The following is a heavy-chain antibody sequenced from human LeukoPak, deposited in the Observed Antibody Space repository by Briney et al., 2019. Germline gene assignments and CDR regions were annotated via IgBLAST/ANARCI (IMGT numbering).Heavy chain of an antibody. Sequence: ETLSLTCTVSGGSISSYYWNWVRQAPGKGLEWVSSISSSSSYIYYADSVKGRFTISRDNAKNSLYLQMNSLRAEDTAVYYCARVSGCDYWGQGTLVTVSS. CDR3: ARVSGCDY. J-gene: IGHJ4*02. CDR1: GGSISSYY. D-gene: IGHD7-27*01. V-gene: IGHV3-21*01. CDR2: ISSSSSYI.